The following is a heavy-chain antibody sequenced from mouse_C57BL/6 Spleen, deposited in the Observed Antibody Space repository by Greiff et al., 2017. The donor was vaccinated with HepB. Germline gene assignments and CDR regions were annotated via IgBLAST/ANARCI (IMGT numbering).Heavy chain of an antibody. CDR2: IHPNSGST. CDR3: ARYYGSSYDYFDY. CDR1: GYTFTSYW. J-gene: IGHJ2*01. D-gene: IGHD1-1*01. Sequence: VQLQQPGAELVKPGASVKLSCKASGYTFTSYWMHWVKQRPGQGLEWIGMIHPNSGSTNYNEKFKSKATLTVDKSSSTAYMKLSSLTSEDSAVYYCARYYGSSYDYFDYWGQGTTLTVSS. V-gene: IGHV1-64*01.